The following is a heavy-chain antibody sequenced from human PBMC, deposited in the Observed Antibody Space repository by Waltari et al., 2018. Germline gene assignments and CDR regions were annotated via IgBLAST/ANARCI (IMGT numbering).Heavy chain of an antibody. D-gene: IGHD6-6*01. Sequence: EVQLVESGGGLVQPGGSLRLPCAAHGLPFRYSWISWVRRAPGKGLEWVANIKQDGSEKNYVDSVKGRFTISRDNAKMCLQMNSLRAEDTAVYYCARLPGRRIAAEGMDVWGQGTTVTVSS. J-gene: IGHJ6*02. CDR1: GLPFRYSW. CDR3: ARLPGRRIAAEGMDV. V-gene: IGHV3-7*01. CDR2: IKQDGSEK.